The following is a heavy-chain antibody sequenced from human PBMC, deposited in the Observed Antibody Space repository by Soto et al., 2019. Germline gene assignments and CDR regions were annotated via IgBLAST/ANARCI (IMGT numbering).Heavy chain of an antibody. CDR2: IYHSGTT. Sequence: PSETLSLTCAVSGGSIISNYWWAWLRQSPGEGLVWSGSIYHSGTTYYNPSLESRVIISVDTSERRFALRLTSVTAADSAVYYCARSDNVGYYPYLGQGTLVTVSS. J-gene: IGHJ4*02. CDR1: GGSIISNYW. V-gene: IGHV4-38-2*01. D-gene: IGHD3-3*01. CDR3: ARSDNVGYYPY.